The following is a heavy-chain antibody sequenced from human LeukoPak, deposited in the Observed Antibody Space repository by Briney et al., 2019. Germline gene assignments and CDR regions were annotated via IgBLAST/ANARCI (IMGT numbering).Heavy chain of an antibody. Sequence: GGSLRLSCAASGFTVSSNYMSWVRQAPGKGLEWVSVIYSGGSTYYADSVKGRFTISRDNSKNTLYLQMNSLRAEDTAVYYCAKDLVVGATGTFDYWGQGTLVTVSS. D-gene: IGHD1-26*01. V-gene: IGHV3-53*01. CDR2: IYSGGST. CDR3: AKDLVVGATGTFDY. CDR1: GFTVSSNY. J-gene: IGHJ4*02.